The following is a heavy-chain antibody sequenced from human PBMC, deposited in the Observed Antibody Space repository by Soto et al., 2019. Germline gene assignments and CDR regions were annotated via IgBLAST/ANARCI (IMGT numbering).Heavy chain of an antibody. V-gene: IGHV3-48*02. D-gene: IGHD3-22*01. CDR3: ARDSDYYDSSGSYPEYFQH. Sequence: EVQLVESGGGLVQPGGSLRLSCAASGFTFSSYSMNWVRQAPGKGLEWVSYISRSSSTTYYADSVKGRFTISRDNAKNSLSLQMNSLRDEDTAVYYCARDSDYYDSSGSYPEYFQHWGQGTLVTVSS. CDR1: GFTFSSYS. J-gene: IGHJ1*01. CDR2: ISRSSSTT.